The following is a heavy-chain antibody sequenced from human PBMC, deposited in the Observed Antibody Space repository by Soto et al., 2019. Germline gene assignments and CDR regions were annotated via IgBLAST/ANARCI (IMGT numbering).Heavy chain of an antibody. V-gene: IGHV3-23*01. CDR1: GFSFSTYA. D-gene: IGHD6-19*01. CDR3: AKDAARTSGWYYFDY. J-gene: IGHJ4*02. CDR2: MSNTGGNR. Sequence: RRLSCAASGFSFSTYAMGWVRQAPGKGLEWVSVMSNTGGNRYYADSVKGRFTISRDNSKNTLFLQMSSLRAEDTAVYYCAKDAARTSGWYYFDYWGRGSLVTVSS.